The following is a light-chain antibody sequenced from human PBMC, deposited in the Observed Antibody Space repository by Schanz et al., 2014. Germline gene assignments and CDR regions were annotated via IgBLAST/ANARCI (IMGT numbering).Light chain of an antibody. CDR2: GAS. CDR3: QQYGIT. J-gene: IGKJ1*01. CDR1: QSIISDY. Sequence: EIVLTQSPGTLSLSPGEGATLSCRASQSIISDYFAWYQQKPGQPPRLLIYGASSRATGIPDRFSGSGSGTDFTLTISRLEPEDFAVYYCQQYGITFGQGTKVEIK. V-gene: IGKV3-20*01.